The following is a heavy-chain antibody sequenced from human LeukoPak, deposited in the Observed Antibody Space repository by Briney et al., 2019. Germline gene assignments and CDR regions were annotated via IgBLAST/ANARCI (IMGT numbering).Heavy chain of an antibody. CDR2: ISGSGEFI. Sequence: PGGSLRLSCAASGFTFSSYSMNWIRQAPGKGLEWVSSISGSGEFIYYGDSVKGRVTISRHNGKNSLYLQMNSVRPEDMAVYYCARDDSHGYHFFDSWGRGTLVTVSS. J-gene: IGHJ4*02. V-gene: IGHV3-21*01. CDR1: GFTFSSYS. CDR3: ARDDSHGYHFFDS. D-gene: IGHD3-22*01.